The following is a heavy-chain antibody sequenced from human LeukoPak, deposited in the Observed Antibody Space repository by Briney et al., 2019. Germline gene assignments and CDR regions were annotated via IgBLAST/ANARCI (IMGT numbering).Heavy chain of an antibody. CDR3: ARVVDYSNYYFDY. V-gene: IGHV1-2*02. J-gene: IGHJ4*02. CDR2: INPNSGGT. D-gene: IGHD4-11*01. CDR1: GYTFTGYY. Sequence: ASVNDSCKASGYTFTGYYMHWVRQAPGQGLDWMGWINPNSGGTNYAQKFQGRVTMTRDTSISTAYMEPSRLRSDDTAVYYCARVVDYSNYYFDYWGQGTLVTVSS.